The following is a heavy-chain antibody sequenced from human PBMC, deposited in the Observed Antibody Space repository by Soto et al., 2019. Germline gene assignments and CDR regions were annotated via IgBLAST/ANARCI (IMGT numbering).Heavy chain of an antibody. V-gene: IGHV3-23*01. CDR1: GFTFSSYA. CDR2: ISRNGAGT. D-gene: IGHD3-16*01. J-gene: IGHJ4*02. Sequence: EVQLLESGGGLVQPGGSLRLSCAASGFTFSSYAMTWVRQAPGQGLEWVSSISRNGAGTFYADSVKGRYLISRDSSKSTLYLQMNSLRVEDTALCYCARAQDGYANFDYWGQGTLVTVSS. CDR3: ARAQDGYANFDY.